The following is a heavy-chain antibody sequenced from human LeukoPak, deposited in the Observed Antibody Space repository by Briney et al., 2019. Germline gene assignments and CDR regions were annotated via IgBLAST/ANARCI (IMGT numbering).Heavy chain of an antibody. D-gene: IGHD2-15*01. CDR3: ARAGCSGGSCYMDAAFDI. Sequence: ASVKVSCKASGGTFNSYAISWVRQAPGQGLEWMGGIIPIFGTANYAQKSQGRVTITADESTSTAYMELSSLRSEDTAVYYCARAGCSGGSCYMDAAFDIWGQGTMVTVSS. V-gene: IGHV1-69*01. CDR1: GGTFNSYA. CDR2: IIPIFGTA. J-gene: IGHJ3*02.